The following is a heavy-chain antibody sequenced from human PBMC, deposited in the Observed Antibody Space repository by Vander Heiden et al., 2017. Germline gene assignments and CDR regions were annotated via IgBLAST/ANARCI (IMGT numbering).Heavy chain of an antibody. CDR3: AREGTDCSSTSCYTGHFDY. CDR1: GFPFSSYA. CDR2: ISYDGSNK. V-gene: IGHV3-30*01. D-gene: IGHD2-2*02. J-gene: IGHJ4*02. Sequence: QVQLVESGGGVVQPGRSLRLSCAASGFPFSSYAMHWVRQAPGKGLEWVAVISYDGSNKYYADSVKGRFTISRDNSKNTLYLQMNSLRAEDTAVYYCAREGTDCSSTSCYTGHFDYWGQGTLVTVSS.